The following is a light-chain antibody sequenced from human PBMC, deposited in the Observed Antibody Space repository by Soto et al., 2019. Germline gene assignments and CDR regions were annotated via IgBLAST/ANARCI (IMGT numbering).Light chain of an antibody. Sequence: IVMTQSPATLSVARGERATRSCRASQNIYSNIAWYQQKPGQAPRLLIYDASNRATGIPARFSGSGSGTDFTLTISSLEPEDFAVYYCQQRSNWPPTFGQGTRLEIK. CDR1: QNIYSN. V-gene: IGKV3-11*01. J-gene: IGKJ5*01. CDR2: DAS. CDR3: QQRSNWPPT.